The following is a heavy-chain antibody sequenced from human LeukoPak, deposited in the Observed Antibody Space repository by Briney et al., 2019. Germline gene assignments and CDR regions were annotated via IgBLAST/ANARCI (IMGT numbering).Heavy chain of an antibody. Sequence: SETLSLTCTVSGGSISSYYWGWIRQPPGKGLEWIGYIYYSGSTNYNPSLKSRVTISVDTSKNQFSLKLSSVTAADTAVYYCARHLTGFSEYYFDYWGQGTLVTVSS. CDR1: GGSISSYY. J-gene: IGHJ4*02. V-gene: IGHV4-59*08. CDR3: ARHLTGFSEYYFDY. D-gene: IGHD3-9*01. CDR2: IYYSGST.